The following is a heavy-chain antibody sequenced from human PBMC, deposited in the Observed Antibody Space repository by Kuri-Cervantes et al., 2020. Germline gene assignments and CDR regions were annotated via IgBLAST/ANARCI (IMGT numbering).Heavy chain of an antibody. J-gene: IGHJ5*02. Sequence: GGSLRLSCAASGFSFSNYAMHWIRQAPGEGLEWVAVVSYDGANTYYAGSVEGRFTISRDNSKNTLYLQMNSLRAEDTAVYYCARVSPEYCSGGSCYSGWFDPWGQGTLVTVSS. CDR2: VSYDGANT. D-gene: IGHD2-15*01. V-gene: IGHV3-30-3*01. CDR1: GFSFSNYA. CDR3: ARVSPEYCSGGSCYSGWFDP.